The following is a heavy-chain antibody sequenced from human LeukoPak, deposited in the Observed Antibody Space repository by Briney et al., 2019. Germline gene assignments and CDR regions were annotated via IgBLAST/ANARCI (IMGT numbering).Heavy chain of an antibody. J-gene: IGHJ5*02. V-gene: IGHV1-24*01. CDR1: GYTLTELS. CDR2: FDPEDGET. Sequence: ASVKVSCKVSGYTLTELSMHWVRQAPGKGLEWMGGFDPEDGETIYAQKFQGRVTMTEDTSTDTAYMELSSLRSEDTAVYYCARDGNGANWFDPWGQGTLVTVSS. CDR3: ARDGNGANWFDP. D-gene: IGHD1-1*01.